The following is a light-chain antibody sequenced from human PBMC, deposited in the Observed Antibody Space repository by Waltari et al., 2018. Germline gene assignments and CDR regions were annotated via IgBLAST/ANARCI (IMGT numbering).Light chain of an antibody. J-gene: IGLJ2*01. Sequence: QSVLTQPPSVSGAPGQRVTISCTGSSSHHGAGSDVHGYQQLPGTAPKLLIYGNSNRPSGVPDRFSGSKSGTSASLAITGLQAEDEADYYCQSYDSSLSAVVFGGGTKLTVL. CDR3: QSYDSSLSAVV. V-gene: IGLV1-40*01. CDR2: GNS. CDR1: SSHHGAGSD.